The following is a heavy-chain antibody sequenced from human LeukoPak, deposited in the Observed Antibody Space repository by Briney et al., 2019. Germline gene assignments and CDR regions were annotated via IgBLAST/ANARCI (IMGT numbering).Heavy chain of an antibody. J-gene: IGHJ4*02. CDR1: GYSFTNNIAP. CDR3: ARRGYGNSYYDA. V-gene: IGHV6-1*01. Sequence: SQTVSLTCAISGYSFTNNIAPWVWIRHSPSIGLVGLVRTYYLSHWSNNYAESVGGRITINPDTAKNPFSLLLSSVGPGDSAVYFCARRGYGNSYYDAWGQGILVTVSS. D-gene: IGHD5-12*01. CDR2: TYYLSHWSN.